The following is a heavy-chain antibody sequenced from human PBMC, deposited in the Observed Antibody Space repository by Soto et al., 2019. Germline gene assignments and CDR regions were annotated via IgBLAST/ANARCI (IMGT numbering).Heavy chain of an antibody. V-gene: IGHV3-30-3*01. D-gene: IGHD2-2*01. CDR3: ARGPSSMTRFDY. Sequence: GGSLRLSCAASGFTFSSYAMHWVRQAPGKGLEWVVAISYDGSNKYYADSVKGRFTISRDNSKNTLYLQMNSLRAEDTAVYYCARGPSSMTRFDYWGQGTLVNVSS. CDR2: ISYDGSNK. J-gene: IGHJ4*02. CDR1: GFTFSSYA.